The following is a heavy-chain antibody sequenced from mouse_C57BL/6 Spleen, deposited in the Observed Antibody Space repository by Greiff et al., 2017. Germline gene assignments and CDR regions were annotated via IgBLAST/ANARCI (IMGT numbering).Heavy chain of an antibody. CDR3: ARTYYYGSSYEEYYAMDY. J-gene: IGHJ4*01. V-gene: IGHV14-2*01. Sequence: LVESGAELVKPGASVKLSCTASGFNIKDYYMHWVKQRTEQGLAWIGRIDPEDGETKYAPKFQGKATITADTSSNTAYLQLSSLTSEDTAVYYCARTYYYGSSYEEYYAMDYWGQGTSVTVSS. CDR1: GFNIKDYY. D-gene: IGHD1-1*01. CDR2: IDPEDGET.